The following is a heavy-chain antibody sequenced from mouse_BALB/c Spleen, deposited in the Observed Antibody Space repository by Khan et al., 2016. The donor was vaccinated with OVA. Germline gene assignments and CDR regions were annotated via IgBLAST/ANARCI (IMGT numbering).Heavy chain of an antibody. CDR1: GYSITSDYA. V-gene: IGHV3-2*02. D-gene: IGHD2-3*01. CDR3: ARVDGGDFDY. CDR2: ISYSGNT. Sequence: EVQLQESGPGLVKPSQSLSLTCTVTGYSITSDYAWNWIRQFPGNKLVWMGFISYSGNTKYNPSLKSRFSITRDTSKNKFFLQLNSVTTEDTATYYCARVDGGDFDYWGQGTSLTVSS. J-gene: IGHJ2*02.